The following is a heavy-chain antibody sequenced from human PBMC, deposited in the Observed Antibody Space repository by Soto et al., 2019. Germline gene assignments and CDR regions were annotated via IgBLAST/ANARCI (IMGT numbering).Heavy chain of an antibody. CDR2: IYTGGST. Sequence: EGSLRLSCAASGFTVSRDYMSWVRQAPGKGLEWVSVIYTGGSTYYADSVKGRFTFSRDNSKNTLYLQMNSLRAEDTAVYYCAKAYGGNRALFDPSSQGTLDTVSS. J-gene: IGHJ5*02. CDR1: GFTVSRDY. CDR3: AKAYGGNRALFDP. D-gene: IGHD4-17*01. V-gene: IGHV3-53*01.